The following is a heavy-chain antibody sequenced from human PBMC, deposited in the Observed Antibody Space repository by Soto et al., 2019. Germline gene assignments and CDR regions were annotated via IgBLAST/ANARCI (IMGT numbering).Heavy chain of an antibody. J-gene: IGHJ5*02. D-gene: IGHD2-2*01. CDR3: ARAPSHCSSTSCSRMNNWFDP. CDR2: MNPNSGNT. V-gene: IGHV1-8*01. Sequence: ASVKVSCKASGYTFTSYDINWVRQATGQGLEWMGWMNPNSGNTGYAQKFQGRVTMTRNTSISTAYMELSSLRSEDTAVYYCARAPSHCSSTSCSRMNNWFDPWGQGTLVTVSS. CDR1: GYTFTSYD.